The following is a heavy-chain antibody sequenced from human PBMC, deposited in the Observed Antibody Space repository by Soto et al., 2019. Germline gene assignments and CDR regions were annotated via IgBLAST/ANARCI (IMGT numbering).Heavy chain of an antibody. J-gene: IGHJ4*02. V-gene: IGHV1-18*01. CDR2: ISAYDGRT. D-gene: IGHD6-13*01. Sequence: ASVKVSCKASGYTFINYGISWVRQAPGRGLEWMGWISAYDGRTNYAQRFQGRVTMTTDTSTSTAYMELTSLRSDDTAVYYCARYHDSSSWYYFDYWGQGTLVTVSS. CDR1: GYTFINYG. CDR3: ARYHDSSSWYYFDY.